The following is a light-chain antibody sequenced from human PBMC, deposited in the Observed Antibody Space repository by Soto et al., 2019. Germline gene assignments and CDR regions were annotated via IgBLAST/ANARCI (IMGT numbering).Light chain of an antibody. V-gene: IGLV2-14*01. CDR2: DVY. Sequence: QSPPTQPASVSGSRGQSSTIPWPGNSSHVSAYSLVARYQPHPGRAPNLMSYDVYDRPSGVSSRFSGSKSGNTASLTISGLQAEDEADYYGSTYATSTSYVFGTGTKVTV. CDR1: SSHVSAYSL. CDR3: STYATSTSYV. J-gene: IGLJ1*01.